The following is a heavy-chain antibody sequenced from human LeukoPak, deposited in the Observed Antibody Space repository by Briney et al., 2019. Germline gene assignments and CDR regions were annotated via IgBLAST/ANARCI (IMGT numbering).Heavy chain of an antibody. CDR1: GFTFSSYG. V-gene: IGHV3-30*18. CDR2: ISYDGSNK. D-gene: IGHD2-15*01. J-gene: IGHJ4*02. CDR3: AKGVVVVAAKGGFDY. Sequence: GGSLRLSRAASGFTFSSYGMHWVRQAPGKGLEWVAVISYDGSNKYYADSVKGRFTISRDNSKNTLYLQMNSLRAEDTAVYYCAKGVVVVAAKGGFDYWGQGTLVTVSS.